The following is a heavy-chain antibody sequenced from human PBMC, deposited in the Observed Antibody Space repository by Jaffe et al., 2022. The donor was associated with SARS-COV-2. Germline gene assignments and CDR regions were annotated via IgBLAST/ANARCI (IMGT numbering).Heavy chain of an antibody. CDR2: INAGNGNT. CDR3: AVEYFYYGMDV. J-gene: IGHJ6*02. V-gene: IGHV1-3*01. Sequence: QVQLVQSGAEVKKPGASVKVSCKASGYTFTSYAMHWVRQAPGQRLEWMGWINAGNGNTKYSQKFQGRVTITRDTSATTAYMELSSLRSEDTAVYYCAVEYFYYGMDVWGQGTTVTVSS. CDR1: GYTFTSYA.